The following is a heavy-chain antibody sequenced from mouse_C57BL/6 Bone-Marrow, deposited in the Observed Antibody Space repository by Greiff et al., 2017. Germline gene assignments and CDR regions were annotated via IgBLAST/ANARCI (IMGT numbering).Heavy chain of an antibody. CDR1: GYTFTSYW. D-gene: IGHD1-1*01. CDR3: ARNYGSSLYYFDY. J-gene: IGHJ2*01. Sequence: VQLQQPGAELVKPGASVKMSCKASGYTFTSYWITWVKQRPGQGLEWIGDIYPGSGSTNYNEKFKSKATLTVDTSSGTAYMQLSSLTSEDSAVYYCARNYGSSLYYFDYWGQGTTLTVSS. CDR2: IYPGSGST. V-gene: IGHV1-55*01.